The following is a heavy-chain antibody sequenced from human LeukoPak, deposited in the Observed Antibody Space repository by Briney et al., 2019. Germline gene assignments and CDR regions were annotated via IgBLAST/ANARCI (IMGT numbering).Heavy chain of an antibody. CDR1: GYTFTGYY. Sequence: GASVKVSCKASGYTFTGYYMHWVRQAPGQGLERMGWINPNSGGTNYAQKFQGRVTMTRDTSISTAYMELSRLRSDDTAVYYCARVMGGLVIAAFDIWGQGTMVTVSS. CDR3: ARVMGGLVIAAFDI. CDR2: INPNSGGT. D-gene: IGHD3-3*01. V-gene: IGHV1-2*02. J-gene: IGHJ3*02.